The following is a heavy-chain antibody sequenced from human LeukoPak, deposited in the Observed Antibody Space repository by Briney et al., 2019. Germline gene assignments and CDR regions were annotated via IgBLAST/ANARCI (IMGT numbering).Heavy chain of an antibody. V-gene: IGHV1-18*01. CDR1: GYTFTSYG. J-gene: IGHJ5*02. Sequence: VASVKVSCKASGYTFTSYGISWVRQAPGQGLEWMGWISAYNGNTNYAQKFQGRVTMTRNTSISTAYMELSSLRSEDTAVYYCAREGATGRHIGRNWFDPWGKGTLVTVSS. D-gene: IGHD1-26*01. CDR2: ISAYNGNT. CDR3: AREGATGRHIGRNWFDP.